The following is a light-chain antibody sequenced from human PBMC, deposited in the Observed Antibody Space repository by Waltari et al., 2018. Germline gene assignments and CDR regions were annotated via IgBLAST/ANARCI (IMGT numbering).Light chain of an antibody. J-gene: IGKJ5*01. CDR3: QQVNSYPIT. CDR1: QGISSY. V-gene: IGKV1-9*01. CDR2: AAS. Sequence: DIQLTQSPSFLSESVGDRVTITCRASQGISSYLAWYQQKPGKAPNLLIYAASTLQSGVPSRFSGSGSGTEFTLTISSLQPEDFATYYCQQVNSYPITFGQGTRLEIK.